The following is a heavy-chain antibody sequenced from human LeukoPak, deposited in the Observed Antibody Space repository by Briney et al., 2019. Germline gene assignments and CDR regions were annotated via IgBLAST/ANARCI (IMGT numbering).Heavy chain of an antibody. CDR2: IVVGSGNT. CDR1: GFTFTSSA. CDR3: AAGRGSYGFNAFDI. J-gene: IGHJ3*02. V-gene: IGHV1-58*01. D-gene: IGHD5-18*01. Sequence: ASVKVSCKASGFTFTSSAVQWVRQARGEHLDWRGWIVVGSGNTNYAQKFQERVTITRDMSTSTAYMELSSLRSEDTAVYYCAAGRGSYGFNAFDIWGQGTMVTVSS.